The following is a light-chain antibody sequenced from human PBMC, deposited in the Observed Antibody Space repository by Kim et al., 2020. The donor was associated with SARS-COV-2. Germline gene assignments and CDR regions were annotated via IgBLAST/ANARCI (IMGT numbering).Light chain of an antibody. CDR1: QSLLHSNGYNY. Sequence: DIVMTQSPLSLPVTPGEPASISCRSSQSLLHSNGYNYLDWYLQKPGQSPQLLIYLGSSRASGVPDRFSGSGSGTDFTLKISRVGAGDDGDYYCMRTQQTPPAVGQGTRLEIK. V-gene: IGKV2-28*01. CDR2: LGS. CDR3: MRTQQTPPA. J-gene: IGKJ5*01.